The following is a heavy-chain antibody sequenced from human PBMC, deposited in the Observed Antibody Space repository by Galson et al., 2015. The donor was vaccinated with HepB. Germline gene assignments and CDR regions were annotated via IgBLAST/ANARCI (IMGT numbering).Heavy chain of an antibody. Sequence: LRLSCAASGFTFSTYGMHWVRQAPGKGLEWVAIIWYDGRNKYYADSVKGRFTISRDNSRNTLFLEMNSLRAEDTAVYYCARGPHYYYDGGAFDIWGQGTMLTVSS. V-gene: IGHV3-33*08. CDR1: GFTFSTYG. D-gene: IGHD3-22*01. CDR2: IWYDGRNK. J-gene: IGHJ3*02. CDR3: ARGPHYYYDGGAFDI.